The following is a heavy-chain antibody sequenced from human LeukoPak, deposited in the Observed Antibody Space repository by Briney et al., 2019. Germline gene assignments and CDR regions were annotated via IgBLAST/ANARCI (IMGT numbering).Heavy chain of an antibody. CDR3: ARDARMDY. Sequence: GASVKVSCKASGDSFSNYGFAWVRQAPGQGLEWLGWVSSSTGNPTYAQGFTGRFVFSVDTSVTTAYLQINNLKAEDTAVYYCARDARMDYWGQGTLVTVSS. D-gene: IGHD2/OR15-2a*01. V-gene: IGHV7-4-1*02. CDR2: VSSSTGNP. CDR1: GDSFSNYG. J-gene: IGHJ4*02.